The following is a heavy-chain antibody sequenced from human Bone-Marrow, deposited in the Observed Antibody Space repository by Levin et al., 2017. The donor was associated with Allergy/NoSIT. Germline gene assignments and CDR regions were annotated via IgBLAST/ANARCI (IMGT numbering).Heavy chain of an antibody. J-gene: IGHJ4*02. Sequence: PSETLSLTCAVSRDSISGNYWWSWFRQPPGKGLEWIGEVYHYGATNYNPSLKSRVTISIDESKTHISLNLDSVTGADTAVYYCAGNVGKGGYFDYWGQGALVTVSS. D-gene: IGHD1-26*01. CDR2: VYHYGAT. CDR1: RDSISGNYW. CDR3: AGNVGKGGYFDY. V-gene: IGHV4-4*02.